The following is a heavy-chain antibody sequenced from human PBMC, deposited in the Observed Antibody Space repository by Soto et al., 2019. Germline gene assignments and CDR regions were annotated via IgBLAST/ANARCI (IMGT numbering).Heavy chain of an antibody. J-gene: IGHJ4*02. CDR1: GGSISSYY. Sequence: SETLSRTCTVSGGSISSYYGSWIRQPPGKGLEWIGYIYYSGSTNYNPYIKSRVTISVDTSKNQFSLKLSSVTAADTAVYYCARGGYYYDSSGYSLGYWGQGTLVTVSS. D-gene: IGHD3-22*01. CDR2: IYYSGST. CDR3: ARGGYYYDSSGYSLGY. V-gene: IGHV4-59*01.